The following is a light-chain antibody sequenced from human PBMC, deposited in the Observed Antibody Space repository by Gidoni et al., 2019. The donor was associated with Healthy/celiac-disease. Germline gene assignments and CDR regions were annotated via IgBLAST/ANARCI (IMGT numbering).Light chain of an antibody. Sequence: DIQMTQSTSSLSASVGDKVTITCQASQDISNYLNWYQQKPGKAPKLLIYDASNLETGVPSRFSGSGSGTDFTVTISSLQPEDIATYYCQQYDNLPPALTFGGGTKVEIK. V-gene: IGKV1-33*01. CDR3: QQYDNLPPALT. CDR1: QDISNY. CDR2: DAS. J-gene: IGKJ4*01.